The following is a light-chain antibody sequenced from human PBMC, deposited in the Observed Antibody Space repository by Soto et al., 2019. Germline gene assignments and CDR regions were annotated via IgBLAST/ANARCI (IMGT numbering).Light chain of an antibody. V-gene: IGLV2-14*01. CDR3: SQYTSSSLPV. J-gene: IGLJ2*01. Sequence: QSALTQPASVSGSPGQSITISCTGTSSDVGGYNYVSWYQQHPGKAPKLMIYEVSNRPSGVSNRFSGSKSGNTASLTISGLQAEDEADYYCSQYTSSSLPVFGGGTKLTVL. CDR1: SSDVGGYNY. CDR2: EVS.